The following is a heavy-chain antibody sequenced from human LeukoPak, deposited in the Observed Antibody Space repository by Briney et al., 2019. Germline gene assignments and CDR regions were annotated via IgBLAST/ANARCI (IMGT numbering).Heavy chain of an antibody. Sequence: GGSLRLSCAASGFTFSSHWMSWVRQAPGKGLEWVANIKQDGSEKYYVDSVKGRFTISRDNAKNSLYLQMNSLRAEDTAVYYCARLKYSSGSDYWGQGTLVTVSS. CDR2: IKQDGSEK. J-gene: IGHJ4*02. D-gene: IGHD6-19*01. V-gene: IGHV3-7*01. CDR1: GFTFSSHW. CDR3: ARLKYSSGSDY.